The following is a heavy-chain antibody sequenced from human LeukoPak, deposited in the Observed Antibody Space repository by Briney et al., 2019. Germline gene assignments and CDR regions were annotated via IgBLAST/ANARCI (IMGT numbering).Heavy chain of an antibody. V-gene: IGHV1-2*02. CDR2: INPNSGGT. CDR3: ARDREATMVRGVASYGMDV. Sequence: ASVKVSCKASGCTFTGYYMHWVRQAPGQGLEWMGWINPNSGGTNYAQKFQGRVTMTRDTSISTAYMELSRLRSDDTAVYYCARDREATMVRGVASYGMDVWGQGTTVTVSS. J-gene: IGHJ6*02. CDR1: GCTFTGYY. D-gene: IGHD3-10*01.